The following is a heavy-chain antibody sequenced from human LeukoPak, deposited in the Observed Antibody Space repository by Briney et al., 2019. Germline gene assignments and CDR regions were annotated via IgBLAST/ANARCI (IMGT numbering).Heavy chain of an antibody. Sequence: GGSLRLSCAASGFTFSSYAMSWVRQAPGKGLEWVSAISGSGGSTYYADSVKGRFTISRDNSKNTLYLQMNSLRAEDTAVYYCASYDFWSGYYPYWGQGTLVTVSS. D-gene: IGHD3-3*01. J-gene: IGHJ4*02. CDR3: ASYDFWSGYYPY. V-gene: IGHV3-23*01. CDR1: GFTFSSYA. CDR2: ISGSGGST.